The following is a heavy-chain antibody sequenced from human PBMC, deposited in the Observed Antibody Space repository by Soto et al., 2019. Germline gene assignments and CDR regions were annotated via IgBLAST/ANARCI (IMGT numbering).Heavy chain of an antibody. CDR2: IWYDGSNK. J-gene: IGHJ6*03. CDR1: GFTFSSYG. D-gene: IGHD6-13*01. V-gene: IGHV3-33*01. Sequence: GGSLRLSCASSGFTFSSYGMHWVRQAPGKGLEWVAVIWYDGSNKYYADSVKGRFTISRDNSKNTLYLQMNSLRAEDTAVYYCASTGYSSSWYGWNYYYYYMDVWGKGTTVTVSS. CDR3: ASTGYSSSWYGWNYYYYYMDV.